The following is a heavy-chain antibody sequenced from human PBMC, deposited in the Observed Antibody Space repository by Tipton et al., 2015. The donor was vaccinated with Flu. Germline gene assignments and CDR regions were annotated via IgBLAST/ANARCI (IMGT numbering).Heavy chain of an antibody. D-gene: IGHD2-21*02. CDR1: GGSISSGGYY. Sequence: LRLSCTVSGGSISSGGYYWSWIRQHPGKGLEWIGYIYYSGSTYYNPSLRSRVTISVDTSKNQFSLKLSSVTAADTAVYYCARAVNCGGDCYRSDPGGDDAFDIWGQGTMVTVSS. CDR3: ARAVNCGGDCYRSDPGGDDAFDI. CDR2: IYYSGST. J-gene: IGHJ3*02. V-gene: IGHV4-31*02.